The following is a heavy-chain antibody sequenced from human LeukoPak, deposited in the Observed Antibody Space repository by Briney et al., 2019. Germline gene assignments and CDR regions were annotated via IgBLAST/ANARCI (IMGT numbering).Heavy chain of an antibody. CDR1: GGSFSGYY. CDR2: INHSGST. CDR3: AITGYSSSYDY. D-gene: IGHD6-13*01. J-gene: IGHJ4*02. V-gene: IGHV4-34*01. Sequence: SETLSLTCAVYGGSFSGYYWSWIRQPPGKGLEWIGEINHSGSTNYNPSLKSRVTISVDTSKNQCSLKLSSVTAADTAVYYCAITGYSSSYDYWGQGTLVTVSS.